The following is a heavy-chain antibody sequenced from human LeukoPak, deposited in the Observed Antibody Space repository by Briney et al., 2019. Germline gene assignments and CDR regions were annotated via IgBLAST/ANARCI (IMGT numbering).Heavy chain of an antibody. CDR2: IKQDGSEK. D-gene: IGHD4-11*01. Sequence: PGGSLRLSCAASGFTFSSYWMSWVRQAPGKGLEWVANIKQDGSEKYYVDSVKGRFTISRDNAKNSLYLQMNSLRAEDTAVYYCARAYRQNYYSYYMDVWGKGTRSPSP. CDR1: GFTFSSYW. J-gene: IGHJ6*03. V-gene: IGHV3-7*01. CDR3: ARAYRQNYYSYYMDV.